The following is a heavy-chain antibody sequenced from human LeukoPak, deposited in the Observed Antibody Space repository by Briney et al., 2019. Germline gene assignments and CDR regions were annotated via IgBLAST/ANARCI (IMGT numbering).Heavy chain of an antibody. V-gene: IGHV4-34*01. CDR2: INHSGST. Sequence: KPSETLSPTCAVYGGSFSGYYWGWNRQPPGKGRGWIGEINHSGSTNYNPSLKSRVTISVDTSKNQFSLKLSSVTAADTAVYYCARRYSSGWYGYWGQGTLVTVSS. CDR1: GGSFSGYY. J-gene: IGHJ4*02. CDR3: ARRYSSGWYGY. D-gene: IGHD6-19*01.